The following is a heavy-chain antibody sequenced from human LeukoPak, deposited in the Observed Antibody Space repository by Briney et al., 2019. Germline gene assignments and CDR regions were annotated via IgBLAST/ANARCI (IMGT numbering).Heavy chain of an antibody. Sequence: GESLKISCKTSGYTFTNYWIAWVRQMPGKGLEWMGTMYPGDSDTDYSPSFQGQVTISADKSISTAYLQWSSLKPSDTAMYYCARQDRGALGIDYWGQGTLVTVSS. CDR3: ARQDRGALGIDY. J-gene: IGHJ4*02. CDR2: MYPGDSDT. V-gene: IGHV5-51*01. D-gene: IGHD3-10*01. CDR1: GYTFTNYW.